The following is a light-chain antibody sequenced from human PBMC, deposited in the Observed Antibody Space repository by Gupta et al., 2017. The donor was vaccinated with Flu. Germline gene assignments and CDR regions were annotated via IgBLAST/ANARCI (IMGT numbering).Light chain of an antibody. CDR2: VDS. CDR1: NIGGKY. CDR3: YVWDTNSNNHVL. J-gene: IGLJ3*02. Sequence: YVLTQPPSVSVAPGQTASITCEGNNIGGKYVHWYHHKAGQAPVLVVFVDSDRQSRTPQRFSGSTSWNTDTTTTRTVDAEDEADDDDYVWDTNSNNHVLFGGGTKLTVL. V-gene: IGLV3-21*02.